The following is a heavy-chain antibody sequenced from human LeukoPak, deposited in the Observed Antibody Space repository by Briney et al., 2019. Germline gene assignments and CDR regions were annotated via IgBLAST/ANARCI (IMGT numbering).Heavy chain of an antibody. V-gene: IGHV4-59*12. D-gene: IGHD6-6*01. J-gene: IGHJ5*02. CDR3: ARRIAARPRGYWFDP. CDR2: IYYRGST. Sequence: SETLSLTCTVSGGSIRSYYWSWIRQPPGKGVEWIGYIYYRGSTNYNPSLESRVTISVDTSKNQFSLKVSSVTAADTAVYYCARRIAARPRGYWFDPWGQGTLVTVSS. CDR1: GGSIRSYY.